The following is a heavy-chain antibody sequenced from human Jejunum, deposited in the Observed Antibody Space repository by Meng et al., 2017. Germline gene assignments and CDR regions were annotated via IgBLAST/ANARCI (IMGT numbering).Heavy chain of an antibody. CDR1: GFTFRDHY. D-gene: IGHD7-27*01. J-gene: IGHJ4*02. CDR2: ISTGATTI. V-gene: IGHV3-11*01. CDR3: ARGHWGLDY. Sequence: QVQLVQSGGGLVKAGGSLRLSCAASGFTFRDHYMTGIRQAPGKGLEWVAYISTGATTIYYADSLKGRFTISRDDSERSLYLQMNSLRDDDTAVYFCARGHWGLDYWGQGTLVTVSS.